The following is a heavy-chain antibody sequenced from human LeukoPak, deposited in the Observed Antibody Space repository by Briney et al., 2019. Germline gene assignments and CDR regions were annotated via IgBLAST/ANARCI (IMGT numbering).Heavy chain of an antibody. Sequence: SETLSLTCTVSGGSINNGGYYWSWIRQHPGKGLEWIGYIYYSGSSYYNPSLRSRVTISVDTSKNHFSLKLSSVTAADTAVYYCARQPYSSSWYWFDPWGQGTLVTVSS. CDR2: IYYSGSS. J-gene: IGHJ5*02. CDR1: GGSINNGGYY. V-gene: IGHV4-31*03. CDR3: ARQPYSSSWYWFDP. D-gene: IGHD6-13*01.